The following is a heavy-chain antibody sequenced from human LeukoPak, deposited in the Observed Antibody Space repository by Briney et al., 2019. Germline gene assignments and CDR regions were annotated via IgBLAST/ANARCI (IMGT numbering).Heavy chain of an antibody. D-gene: IGHD6-13*01. CDR3: ARRVGYSNYYFDY. CDR1: GYSFTSYW. CDR2: IYPGDSDT. V-gene: IGHV5-51*01. J-gene: IGHJ4*02. Sequence: PGESLKISWKGSGYSFTSYWIGWVRQMHGKGLEWMGIIYPGDSDTRYSPSFQGQVTISADKSISTAYLQWSSLKASDTAMYYCARRVGYSNYYFDYWGQGTLVTVSS.